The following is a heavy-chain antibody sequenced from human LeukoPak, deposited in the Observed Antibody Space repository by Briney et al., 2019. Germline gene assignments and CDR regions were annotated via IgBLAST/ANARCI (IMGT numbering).Heavy chain of an antibody. CDR1: GFTFSSYS. V-gene: IGHV3-21*01. CDR3: ARDRPPDYGGNSVSSFDY. Sequence: GGSLRLSCAASGFTFSSYSMNWVRQAPGKGLEWVSSISSSGSYIYYADSVKGRFSISRDNAKNSLYLQMNSLRAEDTAVYYCARDRPPDYGGNSVSSFDYWGQGTLVTVSS. D-gene: IGHD4-23*01. J-gene: IGHJ4*02. CDR2: ISSSGSYI.